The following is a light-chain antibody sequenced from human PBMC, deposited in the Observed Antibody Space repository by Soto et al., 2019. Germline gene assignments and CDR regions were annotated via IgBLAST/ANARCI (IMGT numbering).Light chain of an antibody. V-gene: IGLV2-14*01. Sequence: QSALTQPASVSGSPGQSITISCTGTSSDVGGYNYVSWYQHHPGKAPKLMIYEVSNRPSGVSDRFSGSKSGNTASLTISGLQAEDEADYYCSSYTSSSTPVFGGGTQVTVL. CDR1: SSDVGGYNY. CDR2: EVS. CDR3: SSYTSSSTPV. J-gene: IGLJ3*02.